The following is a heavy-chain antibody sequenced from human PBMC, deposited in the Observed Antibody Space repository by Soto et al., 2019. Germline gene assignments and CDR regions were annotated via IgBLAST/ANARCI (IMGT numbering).Heavy chain of an antibody. CDR1: GYTFTSYD. CDR2: MNPTSANT. V-gene: IGHV1-8*01. J-gene: IGHJ3*02. Sequence: QVQLVQSGAEVKKPGASVKVSCKTSGYTFTSYDINWVRQATGQGLEWMGWMNPTSANTAYAQKFQGRVTMTRNTSIITAYMELSSLRSEDTAVYYCARERSSGAFDIWGQGTMVTVSS. D-gene: IGHD1-26*01. CDR3: ARERSSGAFDI.